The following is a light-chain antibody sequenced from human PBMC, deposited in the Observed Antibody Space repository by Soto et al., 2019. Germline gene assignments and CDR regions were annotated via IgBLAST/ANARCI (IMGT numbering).Light chain of an antibody. V-gene: IGKV1-5*01. J-gene: IGKJ1*01. CDR2: DVS. CDR1: QSIGDS. CDR3: QQYNGYSRT. Sequence: DIQMTQSPSSLSASVGDTVTMTCRASQSIGDSLAWYQQKPGKAPYLLISDVSSLERGVPSRFSGSGSGTEFTLTISSMQPDDFATFYCQQYNGYSRTFGQGTKVDIK.